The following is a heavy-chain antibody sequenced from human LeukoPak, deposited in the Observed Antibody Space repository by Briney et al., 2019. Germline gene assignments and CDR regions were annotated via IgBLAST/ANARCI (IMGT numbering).Heavy chain of an antibody. V-gene: IGHV3-74*01. Sequence: GGSLRLSCAASGFTFSSSWMLWVRQAPGKGLLWVSRIDTDGSSTSYADSVKGRFTISRDNAENTLYLQMNSLRAEDTAVYYCARGPMVRGAYGMDVWGQGTTVTVSS. CDR3: ARGPMVRGAYGMDV. J-gene: IGHJ6*02. CDR2: IDTDGSST. D-gene: IGHD3-10*01. CDR1: GFTFSSSW.